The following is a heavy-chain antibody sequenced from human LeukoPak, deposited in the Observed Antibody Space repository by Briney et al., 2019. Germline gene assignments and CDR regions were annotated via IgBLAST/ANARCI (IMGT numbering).Heavy chain of an antibody. CDR3: ARAIPRRAVAGYYFDY. V-gene: IGHV4-34*01. Sequence: TSETLSLTCAVYGGSFSGYYWSWIRQPPGKGLEWIGEINHSGSTNYNPSLKSRVTISVDTSKNQFSLKLSSVTAADTAVYYCARAIPRRAVAGYYFDYWGQGTLVTVSS. CDR2: INHSGST. J-gene: IGHJ4*02. CDR1: GGSFSGYY. D-gene: IGHD6-19*01.